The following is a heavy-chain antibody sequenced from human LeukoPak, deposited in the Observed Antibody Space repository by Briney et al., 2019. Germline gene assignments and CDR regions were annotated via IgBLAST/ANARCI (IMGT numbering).Heavy chain of an antibody. V-gene: IGHV3-23*01. Sequence: GGSLRLSCAASGFTFSSYALSWVRQTPGKGLEWASAITASGGNSYYTDSVKGRFTISRDISKSTLYLQLNSLRAEDTAVYYCAKARRYTSDLDYWGQGTLVTVSS. CDR2: ITASGGNS. D-gene: IGHD6-19*01. CDR3: AKARRYTSDLDY. J-gene: IGHJ4*02. CDR1: GFTFSSYA.